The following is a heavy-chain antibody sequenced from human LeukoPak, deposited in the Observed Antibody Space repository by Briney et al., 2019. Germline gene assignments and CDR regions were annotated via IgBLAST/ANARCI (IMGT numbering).Heavy chain of an antibody. CDR2: ISSSGSTI. D-gene: IGHD2-15*01. CDR3: ARDLRSHYGMDV. Sequence: GGSLRLSCAASGFTFSDYYMSWIRQAPGKGLEWVSYISSSGSTIYYADSVKGRYTISRDNAKNSLYLQINSLRAEDTAVYYCARDLRSHYGMDVWGQGTTVTVSS. J-gene: IGHJ6*02. CDR1: GFTFSDYY. V-gene: IGHV3-11*01.